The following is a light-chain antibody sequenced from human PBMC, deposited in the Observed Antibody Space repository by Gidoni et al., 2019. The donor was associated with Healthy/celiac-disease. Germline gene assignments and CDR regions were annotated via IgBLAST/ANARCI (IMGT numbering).Light chain of an antibody. V-gene: IGKV1-9*01. J-gene: IGKJ3*01. Sequence: DIQLTQSPSFLSASVGDRVTITCRASQGMSSYLAWYQQKPGKAPKLLIYAASTLQSGVPSRFSGSGSGTEFTLTISSLQPEDFATYSCQQLNSYPATFGPGTKVDIK. CDR2: AAS. CDR1: QGMSSY. CDR3: QQLNSYPAT.